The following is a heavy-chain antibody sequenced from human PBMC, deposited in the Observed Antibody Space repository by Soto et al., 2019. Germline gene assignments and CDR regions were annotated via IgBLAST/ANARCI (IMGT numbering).Heavy chain of an antibody. CDR2: ISYDGSNK. Sequence: QVQLVESGGGVVQPGRSLRLSCAASGFTFSSYAMHWVRQAPGKGLEWVAVISYDGSNKYYADSVKGRFTISRDNSKNTLYLQMNSLRAEDTAVYYCARTTGFATHFDYWGQGTLVTVSS. CDR3: ARTTGFATHFDY. D-gene: IGHD2-15*01. J-gene: IGHJ4*02. CDR1: GFTFSSYA. V-gene: IGHV3-30-3*01.